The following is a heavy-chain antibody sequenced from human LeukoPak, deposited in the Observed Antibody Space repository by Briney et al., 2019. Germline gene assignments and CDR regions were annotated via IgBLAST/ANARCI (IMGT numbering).Heavy chain of an antibody. CDR1: GFTFSDYY. V-gene: IGHV3-11*06. Sequence: GGSLRLSCAASGFTFSDYYMSWIRQAPGKGLEWVSYISSSSSYTNYADSVKGRFTISRDNAKNSLYLQMNSLRAEDTAVYYCARAYCGGDCYWYYFDYWGQGTLVTVSS. CDR2: ISSSSSYT. D-gene: IGHD2-21*02. CDR3: ARAYCGGDCYWYYFDY. J-gene: IGHJ4*02.